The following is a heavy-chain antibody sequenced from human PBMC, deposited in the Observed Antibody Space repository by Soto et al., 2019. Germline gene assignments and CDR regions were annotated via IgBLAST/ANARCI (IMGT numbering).Heavy chain of an antibody. CDR2: IYYSGST. V-gene: IGHV4-59*01. Sequence: SETLSLTCTVSGGSISSYYWSWIRQPPGKGLGWIGYIYYSGSTNYNPSLKSRVTISVDTSKNQFSLKLSSVTAADTAVYYCARARFGYYGSGTHTEDYYYYYGMDVWGQGTTVTVSS. CDR3: ARARFGYYGSGTHTEDYYYYYGMDV. CDR1: GGSISSYY. J-gene: IGHJ6*02. D-gene: IGHD3-10*01.